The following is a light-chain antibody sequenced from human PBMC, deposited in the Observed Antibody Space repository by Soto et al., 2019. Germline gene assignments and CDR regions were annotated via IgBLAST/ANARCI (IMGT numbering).Light chain of an antibody. CDR1: QSVSSR. J-gene: IGKJ2*01. Sequence: EIVMTQSPATLSVSPGERVTLSCRASQSVSSRLAWYHQKPGQSPRLLIYGASTRATGIPARFSGSGSGTDFTLTVSRLEPEDFAVFYCQQFGSSPYTFGQGTKLEIK. CDR3: QQFGSSPYT. V-gene: IGKV3-20*01. CDR2: GAS.